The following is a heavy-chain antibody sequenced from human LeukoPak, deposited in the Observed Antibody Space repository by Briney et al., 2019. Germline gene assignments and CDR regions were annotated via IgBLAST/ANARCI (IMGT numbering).Heavy chain of an antibody. J-gene: IGHJ4*02. CDR2: IYYSGST. Sequence: PSETLSLTCTVSGGSISSSSYYWSWIRQPPGKGLEWIGYIYYSGSTNYNPSLKSRVTISVDTSENQFSLKLSSVTAADTAVYYCARDRGVRGYSRWYYFEYWGQGTLVTVSS. D-gene: IGHD5-18*01. CDR1: GGSISSSSYY. CDR3: ARDRGVRGYSRWYYFEY. V-gene: IGHV4-61*01.